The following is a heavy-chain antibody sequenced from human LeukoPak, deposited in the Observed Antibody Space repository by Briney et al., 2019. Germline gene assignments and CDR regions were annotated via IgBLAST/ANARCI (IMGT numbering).Heavy chain of an antibody. J-gene: IGHJ6*03. D-gene: IGHD6-13*01. CDR1: GGSISRYY. CDR2: IYYSGST. CDR3: ARESPSYNSPQGYVDV. V-gene: IGHV4-59*01. Sequence: SETLSLTCTVSGGSISRYYWSWIRQPAGKGLEWIGNIYYSGSTNYNTSLKSRLTISVDTSKNQFSLKLSSVTAADTAVYHCARESPSYNSPQGYVDVWGKGTTVTVSS.